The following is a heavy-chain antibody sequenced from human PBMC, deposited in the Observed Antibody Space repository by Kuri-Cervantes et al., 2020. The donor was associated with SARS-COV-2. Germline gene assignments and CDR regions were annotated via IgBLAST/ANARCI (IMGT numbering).Heavy chain of an antibody. CDR3: ARDQSTYSSGWYRDYYYGMDV. J-gene: IGHJ6*02. D-gene: IGHD6-19*01. V-gene: IGHV3-33*01. CDR2: IWYDGSNK. CDR1: GFTFSSYG. Sequence: LSLTCAASGFTFSSYGMHWVRQAPGKGLEWVAVIWYDGSNKYYADSVKGRFTISRDNSKNTLYLQMNSLRAEDTAVYYCARDQSTYSSGWYRDYYYGMDVWGQGTTVTVSS.